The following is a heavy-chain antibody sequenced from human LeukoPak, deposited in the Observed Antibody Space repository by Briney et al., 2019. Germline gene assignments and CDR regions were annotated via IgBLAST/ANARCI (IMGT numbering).Heavy chain of an antibody. D-gene: IGHD2-2*03. CDR2: IYSGGSA. V-gene: IGHV4-4*07. CDR1: GGSISSYY. Sequence: PSETLSLTCTVSGGSISSYYWSWIRQPAGKGLEWIGRIYSGGSANYNPSLKSRVTISVDTSKNQFSLKLSSVTAADTAVYYSVGYCSNTSCPRGSDGMDVWGQGTTVTVSS. J-gene: IGHJ6*02. CDR3: VGYCSNTSCPRGSDGMDV.